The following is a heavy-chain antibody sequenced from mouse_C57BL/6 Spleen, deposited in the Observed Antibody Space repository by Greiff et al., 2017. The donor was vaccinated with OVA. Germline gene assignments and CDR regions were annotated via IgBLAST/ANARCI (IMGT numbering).Heavy chain of an antibody. Sequence: VQGVESGAELVKPGASVKISCKASGYAFSSYWMNWVKQRPGKGLEWIGQIYPGDGDTNYNGKFKGKATLTADKSSSTAYMQLSSLTSEDSAVYFCARVGYDGEKNYYAMDYWGQGTSVTVSS. V-gene: IGHV1-80*01. CDR3: ARVGYDGEKNYYAMDY. J-gene: IGHJ4*01. CDR2: IYPGDGDT. CDR1: GYAFSSYW. D-gene: IGHD2-2*01.